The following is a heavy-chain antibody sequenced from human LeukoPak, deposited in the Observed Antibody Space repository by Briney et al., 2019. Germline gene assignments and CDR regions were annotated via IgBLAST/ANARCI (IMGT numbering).Heavy chain of an antibody. Sequence: GGSLRLSCAASGFSFDDHAMHWVRQAPGKGLEWVSGISWNSGSIGYADSVKGRFTISRDNAKNSLYLQMNSLRAEDTALYYCARGITPSDAFDIWGQGTMVTVSS. CDR3: ARGITPSDAFDI. J-gene: IGHJ3*02. V-gene: IGHV3-9*01. CDR2: ISWNSGSI. D-gene: IGHD3-10*01. CDR1: GFSFDDHA.